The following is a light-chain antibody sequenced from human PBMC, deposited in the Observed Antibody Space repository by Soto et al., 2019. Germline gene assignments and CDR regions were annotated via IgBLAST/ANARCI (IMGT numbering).Light chain of an antibody. Sequence: QSALTQPASVSGSPGQSITISCTGTSSDVGGYNYVSWYQQHPGKAPKLMIYDVSNRPSGVSNRFSGSKSGNTASLTISGLQAEDEADSYCSSYTSSSFYVFGTGTKVPVL. CDR1: SSDVGGYNY. CDR3: SSYTSSSFYV. CDR2: DVS. V-gene: IGLV2-14*01. J-gene: IGLJ1*01.